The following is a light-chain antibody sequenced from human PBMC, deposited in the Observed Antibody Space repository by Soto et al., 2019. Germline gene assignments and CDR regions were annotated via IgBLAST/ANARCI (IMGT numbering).Light chain of an antibody. CDR3: SSFGGSIAV. Sequence: QSALTQPASVSGSPGQSITISCTGTSSDVGSHNLVSWYQQHPGQAPKLMIYEVTRRPSGVSARFSGSKSGNTASLTVSGLQSEDEADYYCSSFGGSIAVFGGGTQLTVL. J-gene: IGLJ7*01. CDR1: SSDVGSHNL. V-gene: IGLV2-23*02. CDR2: EVT.